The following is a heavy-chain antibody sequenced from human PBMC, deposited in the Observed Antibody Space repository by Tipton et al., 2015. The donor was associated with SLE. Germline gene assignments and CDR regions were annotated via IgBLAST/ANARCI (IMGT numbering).Heavy chain of an antibody. CDR1: GGSISSHY. J-gene: IGHJ4*02. V-gene: IGHV4-59*11. CDR3: ASSIDIRVEYYFDY. Sequence: LRLSCTVSGGSISSHYWSWIRQPPGKGLEWIGYFYYSGSTNYNPSLKSRVTLSVDTSKNQFSLKLSSVTAADTAVYYCASSIDIRVEYYFDYWGQGTLVTVSS. CDR2: FYYSGST. D-gene: IGHD2/OR15-2a*01.